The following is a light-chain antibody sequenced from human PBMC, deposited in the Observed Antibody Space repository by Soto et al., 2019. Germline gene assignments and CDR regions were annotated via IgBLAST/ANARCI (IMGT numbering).Light chain of an antibody. CDR2: DAS. CDR3: QQYGSSPWT. Sequence: EIVLTPSPATLSLSPGDRAALSCGASQSVSSNYLAWYHQKPGLAPRLLIYDASRRPTGIPDRFSCSGSGADFILSISRLEPADFAVYYCQQYGSSPWTLGQGTKVEFK. J-gene: IGKJ1*01. CDR1: QSVSSNY. V-gene: IGKV3D-20*01.